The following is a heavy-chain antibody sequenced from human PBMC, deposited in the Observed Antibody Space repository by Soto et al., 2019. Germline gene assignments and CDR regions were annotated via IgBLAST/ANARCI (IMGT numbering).Heavy chain of an antibody. D-gene: IGHD1-26*01. J-gene: IGHJ4*02. CDR3: AAWSGSYSAGFDY. V-gene: IGHV4-59*01. CDR2: IYYSGST. Sequence: ASETLSLTCTVSGGSISSYYWSWIRQPPGKGLEWIGYIYYSGSTNYNPSLKSRVTISVDTSKNQFSLKLSSVTAADTAVYYCAAWSGSYSAGFDYWGQGTLVTVSS. CDR1: GGSISSYY.